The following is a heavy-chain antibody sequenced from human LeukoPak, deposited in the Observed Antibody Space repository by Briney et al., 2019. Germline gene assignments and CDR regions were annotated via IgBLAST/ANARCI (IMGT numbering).Heavy chain of an antibody. CDR1: GYSFTSYW. CDR2: IYPGDSDT. V-gene: IGHV5-51*01. D-gene: IGHD3-16*01. Sequence: ASVKVSCKGSGYSFTSYWIGWVRQMPGKGLEWMGIIYPGDSDTRYSPSFQGQVTISADKSISTAYLQWSSLKASDTAMYYCARRRPMGHYYYGMDVWGQGTTVTVSS. CDR3: ARRRPMGHYYYGMDV. J-gene: IGHJ6*02.